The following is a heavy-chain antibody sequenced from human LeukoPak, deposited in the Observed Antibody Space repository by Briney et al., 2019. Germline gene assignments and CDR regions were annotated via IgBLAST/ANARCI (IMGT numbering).Heavy chain of an antibody. J-gene: IGHJ5*02. CDR1: GFTFSSYW. CDR3: TKSDWFDP. Sequence: GESLRLSCVASGFTFSSYWVAWVRQAPGTGLEWVANINQDGSEKNYVDSVKGRFTISRDNAKNTLYLQMNSLRVEDTAVYYCTKSDWFDPWGQGTLVTVSS. D-gene: IGHD3-3*01. V-gene: IGHV3-7*02. CDR2: INQDGSEK.